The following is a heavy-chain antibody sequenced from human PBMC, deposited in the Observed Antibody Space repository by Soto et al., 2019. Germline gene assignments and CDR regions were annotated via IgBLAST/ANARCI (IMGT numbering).Heavy chain of an antibody. CDR1: GGSISSYY. CDR3: ARERRWHCSSTSCFHYGVDV. D-gene: IGHD2-2*01. V-gene: IGHV4-59*01. J-gene: IGHJ6*02. Sequence: SETLSLTCTVSGGSISSYYWSWIRQPPGKGLEWIGYIYYSGSTNYNPSLKSRVTISVDTSKNQFSLKLSSVTAADTAVYYCARERRWHCSSTSCFHYGVDVWGQGTTVTVSS. CDR2: IYYSGST.